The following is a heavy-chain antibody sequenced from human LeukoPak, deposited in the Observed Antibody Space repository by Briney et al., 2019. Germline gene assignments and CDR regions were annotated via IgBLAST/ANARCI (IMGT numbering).Heavy chain of an antibody. V-gene: IGHV3-74*01. CDR2: INGDGSTT. D-gene: IGHD3-16*01. CDR1: GYTFSRYW. CDR3: TRDTFGGDDF. Sequence: GGSLTLSCVGSGYTFSRYWMHWVRQAPGKGLVWVSRINGDGSTTDYADSVKGRFTISRDNAKNTLSLQMNSLRAEDTAVYYCTRDTFGGDDFWGQGTLVTVSS. J-gene: IGHJ4*02.